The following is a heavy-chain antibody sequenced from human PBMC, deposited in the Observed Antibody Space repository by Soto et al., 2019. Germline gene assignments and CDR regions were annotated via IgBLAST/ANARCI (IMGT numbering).Heavy chain of an antibody. CDR3: AREAEVWFGELPYYYYYGMDV. Sequence: QVQLVESGGGVVQPGRSLRLSCAASGFIFSSYGMHWVRQAPGKGLEWVAVISYDGSHKYYADSVKGRFTISRDNSKNNLELQMHKHGVDETDLYFCAREAEVWFGELPYYYYYGMDVWGQGNKVTVSS. CDR2: ISYDGSHK. V-gene: IGHV3-30*03. J-gene: IGHJ6*01. D-gene: IGHD3-10*01. CDR1: GFIFSSYG.